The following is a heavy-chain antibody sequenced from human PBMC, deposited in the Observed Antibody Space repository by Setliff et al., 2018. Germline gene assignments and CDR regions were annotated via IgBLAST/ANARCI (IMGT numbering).Heavy chain of an antibody. J-gene: IGHJ4*02. D-gene: IGHD6-13*01. CDR2: IIPMFRTG. V-gene: IGHV1-69*13. CDR1: GGTFNNYP. Sequence: SVKVSCKASGGTFNNYPISWVRQAPGQGLEWMGGIIPMFRTGKYAQKFQGRVTITADESTSTAYMELTSLRLEDTAVYYCARAGDAAAGRKGVFEYWGQGSLVTVSS. CDR3: ARAGDAAAGRKGVFEY.